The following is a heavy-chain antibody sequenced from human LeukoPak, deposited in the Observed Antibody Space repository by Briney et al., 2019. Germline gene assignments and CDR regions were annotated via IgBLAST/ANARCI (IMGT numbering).Heavy chain of an antibody. V-gene: IGHV3-48*01. Sequence: GGSLRLSCAASGFAYSSYAMNWVRQAPGKGLEWVSVITGDRCTIYYVDSMKGRFTISRDNAKNSLYLQIDNLRAEDTAVYYCARDRMGGSFDYWGQGTPVTVSS. CDR3: ARDRMGGSFDY. D-gene: IGHD2-15*01. CDR1: GFAYSSYA. J-gene: IGHJ4*02. CDR2: ITGDRCTI.